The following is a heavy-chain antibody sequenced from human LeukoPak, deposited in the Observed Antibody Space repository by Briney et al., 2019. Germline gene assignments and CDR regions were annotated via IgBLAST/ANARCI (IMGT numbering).Heavy chain of an antibody. CDR2: INHSGST. V-gene: IGHV4-34*01. J-gene: IGHJ4*02. Sequence: PSETLSLTCAVYAGSLSAYYWSWIRPSPGKGREWIGEINHSGSTNYNPSLRSRVTISVDTSKNQCSLKLSSVTAADTAVYYCAMSITMIIVIVKRPPTIDYWGQGTLVTVSS. D-gene: IGHD3-22*01. CDR1: AGSLSAYY. CDR3: AMSITMIIVIVKRPPTIDY.